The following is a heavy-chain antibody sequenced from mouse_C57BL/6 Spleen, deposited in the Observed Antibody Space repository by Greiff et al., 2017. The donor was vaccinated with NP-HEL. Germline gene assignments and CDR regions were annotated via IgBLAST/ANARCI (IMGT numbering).Heavy chain of an antibody. CDR3: ARGGLPDAMDY. J-gene: IGHJ4*01. CDR2: ISRCSSTI. CDR1: GFTFSDYG. D-gene: IGHD2-10*01. V-gene: IGHV5-17*01. Sequence: EVKLVESGGGLVKPGGSLKLSCAASGFTFSDYGMHWVRQAPEKGLEWVAYISRCSSTIYYADTVKGRFTISRDNAKNTLFLQMTSLRSEDTAMYYCARGGLPDAMDYWGQGTSVTVSS.